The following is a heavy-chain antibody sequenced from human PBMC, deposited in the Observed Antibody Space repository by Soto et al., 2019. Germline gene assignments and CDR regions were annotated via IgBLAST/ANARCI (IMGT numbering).Heavy chain of an antibody. Sequence: DVQVVESGGGLVQPGRSLRLSCAASGFSFDDYAMHWVRQALGKGLEWVSGISWNSGTIGYADSVKGRFTISRDNAKNSLYLQMNSLRAEDTALYYCAKSTGGTANGMGVWGQGTTVTVSS. V-gene: IGHV3-9*01. J-gene: IGHJ6*02. CDR1: GFSFDDYA. CDR3: AKSTGGTANGMGV. D-gene: IGHD2-8*02. CDR2: ISWNSGTI.